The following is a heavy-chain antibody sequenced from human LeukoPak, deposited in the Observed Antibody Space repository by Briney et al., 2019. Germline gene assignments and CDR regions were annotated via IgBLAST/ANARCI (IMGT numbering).Heavy chain of an antibody. CDR3: ARDRLPYYYGMDV. CDR1: GYTFTGYY. Sequence: ASVKVSCKASGYTFTGYYMHWVRQAPGQGLEWMGWINPNSGGTNYAQKFQGRVTTTRDTSISTAYMELSRLRSDDTAVYYCARDRLPYYYGMDVWGQGTTVTVSS. J-gene: IGHJ6*02. D-gene: IGHD3-16*01. CDR2: INPNSGGT. V-gene: IGHV1-2*02.